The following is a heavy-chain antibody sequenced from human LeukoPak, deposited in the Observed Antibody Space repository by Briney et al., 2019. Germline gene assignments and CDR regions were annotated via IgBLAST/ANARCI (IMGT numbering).Heavy chain of an antibody. D-gene: IGHD3-22*01. CDR1: GGSISSYY. CDR3: ASEPYYYDSSGYYSRYFDY. CDR2: IYTSGST. Sequence: PSETLSLTCTVSGGSISSYYWSWIRQPPGKGLEWIGYIYTSGSTNYNPSLKSRVTISVDTSKNQLSLKLSSVTAADTAVYYCASEPYYYDSSGYYSRYFDYWGQGTLVTVSS. J-gene: IGHJ4*02. V-gene: IGHV4-4*09.